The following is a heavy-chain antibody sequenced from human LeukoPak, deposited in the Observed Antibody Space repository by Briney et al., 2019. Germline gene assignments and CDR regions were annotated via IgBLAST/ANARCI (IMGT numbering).Heavy chain of an antibody. CDR2: IYTSGST. CDR3: ASGIDY. J-gene: IGHJ4*02. Sequence: SQTLSLTCTVSGGSISSGSYYWSWIRQPAGKGLEWIGRIYTSGSTNYNPSLKSRVTISVGTSKNQFSLKLSSVTAADTAVYYCASGIDYWGQGTLVTVSS. CDR1: GGSISSGSYY. D-gene: IGHD1-26*01. V-gene: IGHV4-61*02.